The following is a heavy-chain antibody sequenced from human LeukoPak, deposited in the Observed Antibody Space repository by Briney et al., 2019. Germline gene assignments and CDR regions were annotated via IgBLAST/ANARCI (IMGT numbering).Heavy chain of an antibody. V-gene: IGHV4-34*01. D-gene: IGHD3-3*01. CDR1: GVSFSGYY. CDR3: TRGRLKTTIFGVVRGNYYFDY. Sequence: SETLSLTCAVYGVSFSGYYWSWLRQPPGKGLEWIGEINHSGYTTYNPYLKSRVTISVDTSKNQYSLKLSSVTAADTAVYYCTRGRLKTTIFGVVRGNYYFDYWGQGTLVTVSS. CDR2: INHSGYT. J-gene: IGHJ4*02.